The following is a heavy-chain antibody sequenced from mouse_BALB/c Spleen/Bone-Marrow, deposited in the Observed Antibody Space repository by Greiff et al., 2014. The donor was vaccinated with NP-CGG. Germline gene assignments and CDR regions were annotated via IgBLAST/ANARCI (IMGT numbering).Heavy chain of an antibody. D-gene: IGHD3-2*02. CDR2: INPYNGDP. Sequence: EVQLQQSGPELVKPGASVRISCKASGYSFTDYFMNWVMQNHGKSLEWIGRINPYNGDPFYNQKFKDKATLTVDRSSNTAHMELRSQASEDSGVFYCARSGIGSTMDFWGQGTSVTVSS. J-gene: IGHJ4*01. V-gene: IGHV1-20*02. CDR1: GYSFTDYF. CDR3: ARSGIGSTMDF.